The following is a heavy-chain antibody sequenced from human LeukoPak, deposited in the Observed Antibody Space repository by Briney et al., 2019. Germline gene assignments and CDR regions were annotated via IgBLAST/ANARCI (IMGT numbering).Heavy chain of an antibody. D-gene: IGHD1-26*01. CDR1: GYSFTSYW. CDR2: IYPGDSDT. J-gene: IGHJ5*02. Sequence: NPGESLQISCKGSGYSFTSYWIGWVRQMPGKGLEWMGIIYPGDSDTRYSPSFQGQVTISAGNSISTAYLQWSSLKASDSAMYYCARRGTGASGRYNWFDPWGQGTLVTVSS. CDR3: ARRGTGASGRYNWFDP. V-gene: IGHV5-51*01.